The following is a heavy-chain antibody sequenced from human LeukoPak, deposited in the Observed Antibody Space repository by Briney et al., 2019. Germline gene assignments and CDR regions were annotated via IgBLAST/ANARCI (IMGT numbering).Heavy chain of an antibody. D-gene: IGHD4-17*01. CDR2: IYYSGST. Sequence: SETLSLTCAVYGGSFSGYYWSWIRQPPGKGLEWIGSIYYSGSTYYNPSLKSRVTVSVDTSKNQFSLKLRSVTAADTAVYYCAREAPGTTVTTYYFDYWGQGTLVTVSS. CDR1: GGSFSGYY. V-gene: IGHV4-34*01. J-gene: IGHJ4*02. CDR3: AREAPGTTVTTYYFDY.